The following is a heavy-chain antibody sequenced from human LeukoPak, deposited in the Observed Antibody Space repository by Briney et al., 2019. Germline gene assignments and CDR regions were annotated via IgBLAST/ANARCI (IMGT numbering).Heavy chain of an antibody. Sequence: SETLSLTCTVSGGSITSGGFYWNWIRQHPGKGLEWIGYIYYSGSTYYNPSLKSRVTMSVDTSKNQFSLKLSSVTAADTAAYYCARTGGYNPFDYWGQGTLVTVSS. J-gene: IGHJ4*02. V-gene: IGHV4-31*03. CDR3: ARTGGYNPFDY. D-gene: IGHD5-24*01. CDR1: GGSITSGGFY. CDR2: IYYSGST.